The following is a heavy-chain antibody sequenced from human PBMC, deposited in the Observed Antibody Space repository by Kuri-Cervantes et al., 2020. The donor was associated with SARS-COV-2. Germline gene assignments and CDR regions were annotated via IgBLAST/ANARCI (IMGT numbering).Heavy chain of an antibody. CDR1: GYTFTSYD. V-gene: IGHV1-8*01. CDR3: ATGEASGSYFPHYYYYGMDV. CDR2: MNPNSGNT. Sequence: ASVKVSCKASGYTFTSYDINWVRQATGQGLEWMGWMNPNSGNTGYAQKFQGRVTMTEDTSTDTAYMELSSLRSEDTAVYYCATGEASGSYFPHYYYYGMDVWGQGTTVTVSS. D-gene: IGHD1-26*01. J-gene: IGHJ6*02.